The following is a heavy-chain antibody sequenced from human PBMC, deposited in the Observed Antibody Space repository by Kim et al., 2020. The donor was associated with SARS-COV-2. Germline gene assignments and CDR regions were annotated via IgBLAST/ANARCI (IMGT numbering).Heavy chain of an antibody. CDR1: GFIFSRYA. V-gene: IGHV3-23*01. CDR3: AKGINAISEPASLSAMDV. D-gene: IGHD3-9*01. Sequence: GGSLRLSCAGSGFIFSRYAMTWVRQAPGKGLEWVSSITAIGGITYYADSVKGRFTISRDNSKSTLFLEMNSLRVEDTALYYCAKGINAISEPASLSAMDVWGQGTTVAVSS. J-gene: IGHJ6*02. CDR2: ITAIGGIT.